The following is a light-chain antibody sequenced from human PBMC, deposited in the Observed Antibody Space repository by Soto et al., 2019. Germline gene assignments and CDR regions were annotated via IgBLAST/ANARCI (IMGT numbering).Light chain of an antibody. J-gene: IGLJ1*01. Sequence: QSVLTQPASVSGSPGQSITISCTGTSSDVGGYNLVSWYQQYPDKAPKLMIFDVNTRPSGVSNRFSGSKSGNTASLTISWLQAEDEADYYCSSYKSSSALPYVFGTGTKLTVL. CDR2: DVN. CDR1: SSDVGGYNL. V-gene: IGLV2-14*01. CDR3: SSYKSSSALPYV.